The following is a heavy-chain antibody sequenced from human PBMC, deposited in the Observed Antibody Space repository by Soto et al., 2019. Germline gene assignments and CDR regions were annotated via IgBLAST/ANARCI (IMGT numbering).Heavy chain of an antibody. CDR1: GYTFTSYA. D-gene: IGHD4-17*01. V-gene: IGHV1-3*01. CDR2: INAGNGNT. J-gene: IGHJ5*02. Sequence: ASVKVSCKASGYTFTSYAMHWVRQAPGQRLEWMGWINAGNGNTKYSQKFQGRVTITRDTSASTAYMELSSLRSEDTAVYYCASRVHDSGDYNSFDPWGQGTLVTVSS. CDR3: ASRVHDSGDYNSFDP.